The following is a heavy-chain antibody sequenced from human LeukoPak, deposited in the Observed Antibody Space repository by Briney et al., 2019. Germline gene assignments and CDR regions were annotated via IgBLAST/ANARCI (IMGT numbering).Heavy chain of an antibody. CDR3: ARTRGIAAAGAWTPFDI. V-gene: IGHV3-30*03. D-gene: IGHD6-13*01. CDR1: GFTFSTYA. CDR2: ISYDGRNK. Sequence: GGSLRLSCAASGFTFSTYAMNWVRQAPGKGLDWVALISYDGRNKYYADSAKGRFTISRDNSKNTLYLQMSSLRAEDTALYYCARTRGIAAAGAWTPFDIWGQGTMVTVSS. J-gene: IGHJ3*02.